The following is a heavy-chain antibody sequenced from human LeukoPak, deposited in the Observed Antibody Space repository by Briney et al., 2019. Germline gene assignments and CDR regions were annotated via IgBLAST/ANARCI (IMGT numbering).Heavy chain of an antibody. V-gene: IGHV4-34*01. CDR1: GGSFSDYY. D-gene: IGHD5-12*01. J-gene: IGHJ4*02. Sequence: PSETLSLTCAVYGGSFSDYYWCWIRQPPGKGLEWIGEINHSGSTNYNPSLKSRVTISVDTSKNQFSLKLSSVTAADTAVYSCARGGPVATIHFDYWGQGTLVTVSS. CDR3: ARGGPVATIHFDY. CDR2: INHSGST.